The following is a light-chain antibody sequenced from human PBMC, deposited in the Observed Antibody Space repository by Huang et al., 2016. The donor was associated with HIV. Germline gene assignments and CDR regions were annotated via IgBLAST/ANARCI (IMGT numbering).Light chain of an antibody. CDR2: GAS. V-gene: IGKV3-20*01. CDR3: QQYGSSIT. CDR1: QSVSSSY. J-gene: IGKJ5*01. Sequence: VLTQSPGTLSLSPGERATLSCRASQSVSSSYLAWYQQKPGQSPRLLIYGASSRATGIPDRFSGSGSGTDFTLTISRLEPEDVALYYCQQYGSSITFGQGTRVEIK.